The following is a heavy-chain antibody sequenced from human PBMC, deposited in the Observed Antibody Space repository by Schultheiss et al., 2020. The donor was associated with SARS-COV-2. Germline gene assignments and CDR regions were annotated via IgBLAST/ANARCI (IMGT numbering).Heavy chain of an antibody. CDR3: ARDSPRSYDFWSGYLTTGGMDV. Sequence: GGSLRLSCAASGFTFSSYGMHWVRQAPGKGLEWVSSISSSSSYIYYADSVKGRFTISRDNSKNTLYLQMNSLRAEDTAVYYCARDSPRSYDFWSGYLTTGGMDVWGQGTTVTVSS. CDR2: ISSSSSYI. D-gene: IGHD3-3*01. V-gene: IGHV3-21*01. J-gene: IGHJ6*02. CDR1: GFTFSSYG.